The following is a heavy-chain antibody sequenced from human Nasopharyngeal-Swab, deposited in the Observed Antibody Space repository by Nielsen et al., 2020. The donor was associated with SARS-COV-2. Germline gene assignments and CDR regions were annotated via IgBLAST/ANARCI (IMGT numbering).Heavy chain of an antibody. CDR3: ARVLTRNLVVALVLDAFDI. V-gene: IGHV4-31*03. Sequence: LRLSCTVSGGSISSGGYYWSWIRQHPGKGLEWIGYIYYSGSTYYNPSLKSRVTISVDTSKNQFSLKPSSVTAADTAVYYCARVLTRNLVVALVLDAFDIWGQGTMVTVSS. CDR1: GGSISSGGYY. CDR2: IYYSGST. D-gene: IGHD2-15*01. J-gene: IGHJ3*02.